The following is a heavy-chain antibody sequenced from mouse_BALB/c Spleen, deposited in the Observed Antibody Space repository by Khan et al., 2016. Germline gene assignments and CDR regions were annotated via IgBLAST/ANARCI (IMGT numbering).Heavy chain of an antibody. D-gene: IGHD2-4*01. V-gene: IGHV1S81*02. J-gene: IGHJ2*01. Sequence: QVQLQQSGAELVKPGASVKLSCKASGYTFTSYWMHWVKQRPGQGLEWIGEINPSNGRTNYNEKFKSKATLTVDKSSSTAYMQLSSLTSEDSAVXYCARSLYDYDADYWGQGTTLTVSS. CDR3: ARSLYDYDADY. CDR2: INPSNGRT. CDR1: GYTFTSYW.